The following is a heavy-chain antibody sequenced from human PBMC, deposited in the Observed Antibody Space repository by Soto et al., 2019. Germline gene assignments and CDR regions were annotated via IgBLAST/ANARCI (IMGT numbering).Heavy chain of an antibody. J-gene: IGHJ5*02. V-gene: IGHV3-64*01. CDR2: ITSNGGNT. Sequence: LGGSLRLCCAASGFTFSSYAMHWVRQAPGKGLEYVSAITSNGGNTDYASSVKGRFTISRDNSKNTLYLQMGSLRAEDMAVYYCARDQYDFWSGYYKMDGLFDPWGQGTLVTVSS. CDR3: ARDQYDFWSGYYKMDGLFDP. D-gene: IGHD3-3*01. CDR1: GFTFSSYA.